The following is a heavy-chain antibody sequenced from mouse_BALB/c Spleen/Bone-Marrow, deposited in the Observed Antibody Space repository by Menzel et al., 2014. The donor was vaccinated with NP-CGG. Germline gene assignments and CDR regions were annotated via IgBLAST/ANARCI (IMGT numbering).Heavy chain of an antibody. V-gene: IGHV1-47*01. Sequence: VQVVESGAELVKPGPSVKVSCKAFGYTFTSYPIEWMKQNHGRSLEWIGNFHPYNDDTKYSEKFKGKAKLTVEKSSSKVFLERTRLTSDDSAIYFFPKGGGFAFWSEGTLATI. CDR1: GYTFTSYP. CDR2: FHPYNDDT. J-gene: IGHJ3*01. CDR3: PKGGGFAF.